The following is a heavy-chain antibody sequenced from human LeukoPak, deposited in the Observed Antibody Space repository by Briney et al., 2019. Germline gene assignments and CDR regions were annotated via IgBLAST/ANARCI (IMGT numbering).Heavy chain of an antibody. CDR2: ISGSGGST. D-gene: IGHD3-10*01. J-gene: IGHJ4*02. Sequence: GGSLRLSCAASGFTFSSYAMSWVRQAPGKGLELVSAISGSGGSTYYADSVRGRFTISRDNSKNTLYLQMNSLRAEDTAVYYCAKDQGWFGELRKYYFDYWGQGTLVTVSS. CDR3: AKDQGWFGELRKYYFDY. CDR1: GFTFSSYA. V-gene: IGHV3-23*01.